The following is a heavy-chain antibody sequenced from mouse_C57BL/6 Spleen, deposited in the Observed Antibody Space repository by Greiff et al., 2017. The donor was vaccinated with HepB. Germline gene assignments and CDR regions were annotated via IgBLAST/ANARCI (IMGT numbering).Heavy chain of an antibody. V-gene: IGHV1-52*01. CDR1: GYTFTSYW. D-gene: IGHD2-2*01. J-gene: IGHJ1*03. CDR3: ARSYGYDWYFDV. CDR2: IDPSDSET. Sequence: VQLQQPGAELVRPGSSVKLSCKASGYTFTSYWMHWVKQRPIQGLEWIGNIDPSDSETHYNQKFKDKATLTVDKSSSTAYMQLSSLTSEDSAVYYCARSYGYDWYFDVWGTGTTVTVSS.